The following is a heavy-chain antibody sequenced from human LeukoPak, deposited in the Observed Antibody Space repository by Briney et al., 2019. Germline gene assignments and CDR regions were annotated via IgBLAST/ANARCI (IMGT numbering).Heavy chain of an antibody. Sequence: GASVKVSCTASGFTLSDYYIHWVRQAPGQGLQWIGQVAPDGATKYALDFQGRISLTKDTSVSTAYMELSSLRSEDTAVYYCASPYGYNYYFNYWGQGTLVTVSS. V-gene: IGHV1-2*06. CDR2: VAPDGAT. D-gene: IGHD5-24*01. CDR3: ASPYGYNYYFNY. CDR1: GFTLSDYY. J-gene: IGHJ4*02.